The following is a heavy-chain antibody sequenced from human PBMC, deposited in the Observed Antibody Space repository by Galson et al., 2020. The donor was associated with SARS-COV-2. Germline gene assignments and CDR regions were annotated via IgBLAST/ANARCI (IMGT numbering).Heavy chain of an antibody. CDR2: INHSGST. CDR3: ARGLWGYSSGRFDY. D-gene: IGHD3-22*01. CDR1: GGSFSGYY. Sequence: SETLSLTCAVYGGSFSGYYWSWIRQPPGKGLEWIGEINHSGSTNYNPSLKSRVTISVDTSKNQFSLKLSSVTAADTAVYYCARGLWGYSSGRFDYWGQGTLVTVSS. J-gene: IGHJ4*02. V-gene: IGHV4-34*01.